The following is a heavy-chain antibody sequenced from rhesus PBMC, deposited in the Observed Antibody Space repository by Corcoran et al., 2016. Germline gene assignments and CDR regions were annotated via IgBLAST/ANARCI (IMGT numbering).Heavy chain of an antibody. CDR1: GVSISTSNHW. J-gene: IGHJ4*01. CDR3: VKNTGHIGHAYDY. CDR2: ISGTTDNS. Sequence: QVQLQESGPGLVKPSETLFLTCAVSGVSISTSNHWWSWIRQPPGKGMEWIGEISGTTDNSYYNSSLISRGTISKDVSKNQFYLRMASVTAADTAVYYCVKNTGHIGHAYDYWGQGLLVTVTS. V-gene: IGHV4-80*01. D-gene: IGHD2-21*01.